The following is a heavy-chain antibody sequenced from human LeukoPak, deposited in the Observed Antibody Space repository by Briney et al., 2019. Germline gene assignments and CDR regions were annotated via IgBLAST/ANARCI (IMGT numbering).Heavy chain of an antibody. V-gene: IGHV3-7*01. CDR1: GFTFSTYW. CDR2: IKKDGSEK. J-gene: IGHJ4*02. D-gene: IGHD5-12*01. CDR3: ASDSGYDFGFDY. Sequence: GGSLRLSCAASGFTFSTYWMSWVRQAPGKGLEWVANIKKDGSEKYYVDSMKGRFAISRDNAKNSLYLQMSSLRAEDTAVYYCASDSGYDFGFDYWGQGTLVTVSS.